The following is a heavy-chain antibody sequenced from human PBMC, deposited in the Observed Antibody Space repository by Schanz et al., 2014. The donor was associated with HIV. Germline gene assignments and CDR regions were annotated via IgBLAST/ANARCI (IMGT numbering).Heavy chain of an antibody. J-gene: IGHJ4*02. Sequence: QVQLVESGGGVVQPGRSLRLSCAASGFTFSSYGMHWVRQAPGKGLEWVAIIWYDGSKKYYADSVKGRFTISRDISKNTLYLQMNSLRAEDTAVYYCAKSSGWLYAHFDYWGQGTLVTVSS. CDR2: IWYDGSKK. CDR1: GFTFSSYG. V-gene: IGHV3-33*03. CDR3: AKSSGWLYAHFDY. D-gene: IGHD3-9*01.